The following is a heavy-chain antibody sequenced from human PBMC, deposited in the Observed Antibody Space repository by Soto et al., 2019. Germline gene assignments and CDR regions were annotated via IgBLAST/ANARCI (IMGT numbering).Heavy chain of an antibody. Sequence: QVQLVQSGAEVKKPVSSVKVSCKASGRTFSSYAISWLRQAPGQGLEWMGGIIPIFGTANYAQKFQGRGRITADESTSTAYMELSSLRSEDTAVYYCARGRSSSSPPAGYYYGMDVWGQGTTVTVSS. CDR1: GRTFSSYA. V-gene: IGHV1-69*01. CDR2: IIPIFGTA. J-gene: IGHJ6*02. D-gene: IGHD6-6*01. CDR3: ARGRSSSSPPAGYYYGMDV.